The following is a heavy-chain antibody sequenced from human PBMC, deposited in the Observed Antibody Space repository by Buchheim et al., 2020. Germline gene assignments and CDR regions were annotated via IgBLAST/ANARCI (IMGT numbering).Heavy chain of an antibody. Sequence: EVQLLESGGGLVQPGGSLRLSCAASGFTFSSYAMSWVRQAPGKGLEWVSSISGSAISTYYADSVKGRFTISRDDSKNTLYLQMNSLRAEDTAVYYCASLYDTSGHYYAADYWGQGTL. V-gene: IGHV3-23*01. CDR3: ASLYDTSGHYYAADY. CDR1: GFTFSSYA. CDR2: ISGSAIST. D-gene: IGHD3-22*01. J-gene: IGHJ4*02.